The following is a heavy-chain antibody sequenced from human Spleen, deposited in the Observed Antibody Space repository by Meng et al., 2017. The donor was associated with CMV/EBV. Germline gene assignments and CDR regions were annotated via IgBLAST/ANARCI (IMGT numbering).Heavy chain of an antibody. D-gene: IGHD3-16*01. J-gene: IGHJ6*02. CDR1: GDSISNYF. Sequence: SETLSLTCSVSGDSISNYFWSWIRQPPGKGLEWIGYIYFSGNTNYNPSLNSRVTISVDSSKNHLSLRLRSVTAADTAVYYCAATLRLDYGLDVWGQGTTVTVS. CDR3: AATLRLDYGLDV. V-gene: IGHV4-59*01. CDR2: IYFSGNT.